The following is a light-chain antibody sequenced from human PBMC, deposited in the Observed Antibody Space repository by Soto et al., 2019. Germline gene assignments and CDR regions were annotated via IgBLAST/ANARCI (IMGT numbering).Light chain of an antibody. CDR2: SSD. J-gene: IGLJ3*02. CDR3: ASWDDSLNGWV. CDR1: KSNIGGNA. V-gene: IGLV1-44*01. Sequence: QSVLTQPPSASGTPGQRVAFSCSGSKSNIGGNAVNWFQHLPGTAPHLLIYSSDQRPSGVPDRFSGSKTGTSASLAISGLLSEDEADYYCASWDDSLNGWVFGGGTKVTVL.